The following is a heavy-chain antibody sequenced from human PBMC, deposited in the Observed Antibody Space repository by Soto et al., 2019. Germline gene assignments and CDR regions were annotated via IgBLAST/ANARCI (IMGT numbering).Heavy chain of an antibody. D-gene: IGHD6-13*01. V-gene: IGHV4-59*01. CDR3: ARVGYSSSSHFDY. Sequence: PSETLSLTCTVSGGSISNYYWTWIRQPPGKGLEWIGYIYYSGSTNYNPSLKSRVTISVDTSKNQFSLKLSSVTAADTAVYYCARVGYSSSSHFDYWGQGTLVTVSS. CDR2: IYYSGST. J-gene: IGHJ4*02. CDR1: GGSISNYY.